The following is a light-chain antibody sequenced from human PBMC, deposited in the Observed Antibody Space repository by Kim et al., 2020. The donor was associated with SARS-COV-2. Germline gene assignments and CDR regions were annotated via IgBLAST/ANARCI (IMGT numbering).Light chain of an antibody. Sequence: QRVTISCTGSSSNIGAGFGVHWYQHLPGTAPKLLIFGNTNRPSGVPDRFSGSKSGTSASLAITGLQAEDEADYYCQSYDNSLRGYVFGTGTKLTVL. CDR2: GNT. CDR1: SSNIGAGFG. J-gene: IGLJ1*01. CDR3: QSYDNSLRGYV. V-gene: IGLV1-40*01.